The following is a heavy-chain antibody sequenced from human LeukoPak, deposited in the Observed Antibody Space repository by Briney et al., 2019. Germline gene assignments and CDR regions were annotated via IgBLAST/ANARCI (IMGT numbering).Heavy chain of an antibody. CDR1: GFTFNNYW. D-gene: IGHD1-26*01. CDR3: ARTRYSGSQIDY. CDR2: INSDGSSI. Sequence: GGSLRLSCAASGFTFNNYWMHWVRQAPGKGLVWVSRINSDGSSIAYADSVKGRFTISRDSAKNTLCLQMNSLRVDDTAVYYCARTRYSGSQIDYWGQGTLVTVSS. V-gene: IGHV3-74*01. J-gene: IGHJ4*02.